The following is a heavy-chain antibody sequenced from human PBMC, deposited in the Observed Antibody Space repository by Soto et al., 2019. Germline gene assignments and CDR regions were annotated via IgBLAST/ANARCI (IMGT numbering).Heavy chain of an antibody. CDR2: IYHSGST. CDR3: ARVTRRTIFGVVITDWFDP. D-gene: IGHD3-3*01. V-gene: IGHV4-38-2*01. J-gene: IGHJ5*02. Sequence: SLTCAVSGYSISSGYYWGWIRQPPGKGLEWIGSIYHSGSTYYNPSLKSRVTISVDTSKNQFSLKLSSVTAADTAVYYCARVTRRTIFGVVITDWFDPWGQGTLVTVSS. CDR1: GYSISSGYY.